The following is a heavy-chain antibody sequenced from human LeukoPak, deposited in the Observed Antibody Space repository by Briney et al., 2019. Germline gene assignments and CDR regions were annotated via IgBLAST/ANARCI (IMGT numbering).Heavy chain of an antibody. CDR3: ARQEIVKGGGSWGTLIDY. V-gene: IGHV1-2*06. J-gene: IGHJ4*02. CDR2: INPNSGGT. CDR1: GYTYTGYY. Sequence: ASVKVSCKASGYTYTGYYMHWVRQAPGQGLEWMGRINPNSGGTNYAQRFQGRVTMTRDTSISTAYMELSRLRSDDTAMYYCARQEIVKGGGSWGTLIDYWGQGTLVTVSS. D-gene: IGHD2-15*01.